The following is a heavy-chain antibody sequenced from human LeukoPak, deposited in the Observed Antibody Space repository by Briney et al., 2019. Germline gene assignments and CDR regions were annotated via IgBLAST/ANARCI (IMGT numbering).Heavy chain of an antibody. J-gene: IGHJ4*02. CDR2: ISGSGGST. Sequence: GGSLRLSCAASGFTFSSYTMSWVRQAPGKGLEWVSAISGSGGSTYYADSVKGRFTISRDNSKNTLYLQMNSLRAEDTAVYYCAKISSSDTSFDYWGQGTLVTVSS. D-gene: IGHD6-6*01. V-gene: IGHV3-23*01. CDR3: AKISSSDTSFDY. CDR1: GFTFSSYT.